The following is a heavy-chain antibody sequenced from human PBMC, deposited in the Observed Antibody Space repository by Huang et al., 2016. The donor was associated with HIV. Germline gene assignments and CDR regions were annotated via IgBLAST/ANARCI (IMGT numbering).Heavy chain of an antibody. Sequence: VESGGRSVQPGGSIKLSCVGSTFTFGAYWMSWVRQPPGNGLEGVANIKQEESEKYYVDSVKGRFNISRDNARKVLFLEMDDLRVEDTAIYFCATKTAGMDIWGQGTTVTVSS. J-gene: IGHJ6*02. D-gene: IGHD1-7*01. CDR1: TFTFGAYW. CDR3: ATKTAGMDI. V-gene: IGHV3-7*01. CDR2: IKQEESEK.